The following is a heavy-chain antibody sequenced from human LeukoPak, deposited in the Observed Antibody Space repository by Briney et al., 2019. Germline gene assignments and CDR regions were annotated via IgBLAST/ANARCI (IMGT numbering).Heavy chain of an antibody. D-gene: IGHD5-12*01. J-gene: IGHJ4*02. CDR2: MNQDGNAK. V-gene: IGHV3-7*01. CDR3: TRSRGGYERGYFDY. Sequence: GGSLRLSCAASGFTFSTYWMSWVRQAPGQGPEWVANMNQDGNAKYYVDSVKGRFTISRDNAKSSLYLQMNSLRAEDTAFYYCTRSRGGYERGYFDYWGQGSLVTVSS. CDR1: GFTFSTYW.